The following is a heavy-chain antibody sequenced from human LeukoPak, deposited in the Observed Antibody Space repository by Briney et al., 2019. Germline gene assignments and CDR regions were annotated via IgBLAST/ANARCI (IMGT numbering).Heavy chain of an antibody. J-gene: IGHJ3*02. V-gene: IGHV3-23*01. CDR1: GFTFSSYA. D-gene: IGHD1-26*01. CDR3: AKDSSGSYVNRAFDI. CDR2: ISGSGGST. Sequence: GGSLRLSCAASGFTFSSYAMSWVRQAPGKGLEWVSAISGSGGSTYYAGSVKGRFTISRDNSKNTLYLQMNSLRAEDTAVYYCAKDSSGSYVNRAFDIWGQGTMVTVSS.